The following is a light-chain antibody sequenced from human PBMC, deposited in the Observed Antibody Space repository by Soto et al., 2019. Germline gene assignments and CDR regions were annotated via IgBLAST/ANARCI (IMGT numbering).Light chain of an antibody. Sequence: QSVLAQPASVSGSPGQSISISCTGTSSDVVTYNLVSWYQQHPGKAPTVLIYEGTKRPSGVSNRFSGSKSGNTASLTIPGLQTGDEADYYCYSFAGSTTFSYVFGPGTKVTVL. J-gene: IGLJ1*01. CDR1: SSDVVTYNL. CDR2: EGT. V-gene: IGLV2-23*03. CDR3: YSFAGSTTFSYV.